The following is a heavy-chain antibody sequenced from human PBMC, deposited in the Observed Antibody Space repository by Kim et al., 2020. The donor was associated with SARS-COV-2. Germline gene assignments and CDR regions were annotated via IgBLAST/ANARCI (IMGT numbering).Heavy chain of an antibody. V-gene: IGHV3-33*03. CDR2: ISQDGTDQ. CDR1: GFTFTRHG. CDR3: TRGGYCGDDKCYSCLPAS. J-gene: IGHJ5*01. D-gene: IGHD2-21*01. Sequence: GGSLRLSCATSGFTFTRHGIHWVRQAPGRGLEWVAVISQDGTDQRYADSVKGRFTVSRDNSENTLLLEMNSLRVEDTGLYYCTRGGYCGDDKCYSCLPASGGHGTLGAGSP.